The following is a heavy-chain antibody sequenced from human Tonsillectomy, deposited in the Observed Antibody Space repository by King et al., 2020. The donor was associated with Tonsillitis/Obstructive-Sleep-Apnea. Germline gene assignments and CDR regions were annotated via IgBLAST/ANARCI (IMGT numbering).Heavy chain of an antibody. J-gene: IGHJ4*02. D-gene: IGHD1-26*01. Sequence: VQLVESGGGLVQPGGSLRLSCAASGFTFSSYAMSWVRQAPGKGLEWVSAISGNARSTYYADSVKGRFTISRDNSKHKLHLQMNSLRAEDTAVYYCAKVPNGGSHYYFDYWGQGTLFTVSS. CDR2: ISGNARST. V-gene: IGHV3-23*04. CDR1: GFTFSSYA. CDR3: AKVPNGGSHYYFDY.